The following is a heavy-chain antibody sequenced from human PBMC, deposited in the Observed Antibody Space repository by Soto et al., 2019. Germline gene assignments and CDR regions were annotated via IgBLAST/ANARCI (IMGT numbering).Heavy chain of an antibody. CDR1: GFTFSSYS. CDR3: ARVGSGISV. V-gene: IGHV3-48*02. CDR2: ISSSSSTI. Sequence: GGSLRLSCAASGFTFSSYSMNWVRQAPEKGLEWGTYISSSSSTIYYADSVKGRSTISRDNAKNSLYLQMNSLRDEDTAVYHCARVGSGISVWGQGTLVTVSS. D-gene: IGHD1-26*01. J-gene: IGHJ4*02.